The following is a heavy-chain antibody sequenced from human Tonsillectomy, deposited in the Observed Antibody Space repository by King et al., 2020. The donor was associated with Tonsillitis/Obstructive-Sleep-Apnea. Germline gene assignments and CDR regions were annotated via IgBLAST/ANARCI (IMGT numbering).Heavy chain of an antibody. Sequence: VQLQQWGAGLLKPSETLSLTCAVYGGSFSGYYWSWIRQPPGKGLEWIGEINHSGSTNYNPSLKSRVTISVDTSKNQFSLKLSSVTAADTAVYYCASGYGSGSYSHYYYYMAVWGKGTTVTVSS. V-gene: IGHV4-34*01. CDR3: ASGYGSGSYSHYYYYMAV. D-gene: IGHD3-10*01. CDR1: GGSFSGYY. J-gene: IGHJ6*03. CDR2: INHSGST.